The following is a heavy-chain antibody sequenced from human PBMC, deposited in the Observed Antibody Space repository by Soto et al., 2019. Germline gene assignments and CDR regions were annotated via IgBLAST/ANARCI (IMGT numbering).Heavy chain of an antibody. J-gene: IGHJ6*03. CDR1: GYTFTSYD. Sequence: QVQLVQSGAEVKKPGASVKVSCKASGYTFTSYDINWVRQATGQGLEWMGWMNPNSGNTGYAQKFQGRVTMTRNTSISTAYMELINLRSEDTAVYYCARGPGSWYYYCMDVWGKGTTVTVSS. CDR3: ARGPGSWYYYCMDV. CDR2: MNPNSGNT. D-gene: IGHD6-13*01. V-gene: IGHV1-8*01.